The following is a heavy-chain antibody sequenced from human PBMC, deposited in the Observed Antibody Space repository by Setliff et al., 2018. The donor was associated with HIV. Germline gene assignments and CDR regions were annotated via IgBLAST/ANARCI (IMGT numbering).Heavy chain of an antibody. CDR1: GGSISSDSYY. Sequence: SETLSLTCNVSGGSISSDSYYWGWIRQPPGKGLEWIGSFHHSGSASYNPSLRSRVTISEDTSKRQFSLKLSSVTAADTAVYYCARLFQRMSFSFDIWGQGTLVTVSS. V-gene: IGHV4-39*01. J-gene: IGHJ3*02. CDR3: ARLFQRMSFSFDI. D-gene: IGHD2-15*01. CDR2: FHHSGSA.